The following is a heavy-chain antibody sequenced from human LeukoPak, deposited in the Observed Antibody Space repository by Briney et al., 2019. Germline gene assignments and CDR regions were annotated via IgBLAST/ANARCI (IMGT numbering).Heavy chain of an antibody. D-gene: IGHD2-2*02. J-gene: IGHJ4*02. CDR3: AIDKYTYFDY. Sequence: SETLSLTCAVYGGSFSGYYWSWIRQPPGKGLEWIGEINHSGSTNYNPSLKSRVTISVDTSKNQFSLKLSSVTAADTAVYYCAIDKYTYFDYWGQGTLVTVSS. V-gene: IGHV4-34*01. CDR1: GGSFSGYY. CDR2: INHSGST.